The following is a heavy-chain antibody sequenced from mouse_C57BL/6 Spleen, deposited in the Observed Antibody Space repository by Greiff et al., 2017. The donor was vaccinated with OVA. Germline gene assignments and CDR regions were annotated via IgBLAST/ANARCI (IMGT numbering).Heavy chain of an antibody. CDR3: AREENYGNWFAY. Sequence: QVQLQQPGAELVKPGASVKLSCKASGYTFTSYWMHWVKQRPGRGLEWIGRIDPNSGGTKYNEKFKSKATLTVDKPSSPAYMQLSSLTSEDSAVYYCAREENYGNWFAYWGQGTLVTVSA. CDR2: IDPNSGGT. D-gene: IGHD1-1*02. V-gene: IGHV1-72*01. J-gene: IGHJ3*01. CDR1: GYTFTSYW.